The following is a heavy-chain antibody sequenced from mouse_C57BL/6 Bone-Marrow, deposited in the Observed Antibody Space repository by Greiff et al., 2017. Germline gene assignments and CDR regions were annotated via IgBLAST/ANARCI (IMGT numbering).Heavy chain of an antibody. CDR2: IPPSDSDT. Sequence: QVQLQQPGAELVKPGASVKVSCKASGYTFTSYWMHWVKQRPGQGLEWIGRIPPSDSDTTYNQKFKGKATLTVDKSSSTAYMQLSRQTSEDAAVYYGAKGMVTTDDYAMDYGGQGTSVTGSA. J-gene: IGHJ4*01. D-gene: IGHD2-2*01. CDR1: GYTFTSYW. CDR3: AKGMVTTDDYAMDY. V-gene: IGHV1-74*01.